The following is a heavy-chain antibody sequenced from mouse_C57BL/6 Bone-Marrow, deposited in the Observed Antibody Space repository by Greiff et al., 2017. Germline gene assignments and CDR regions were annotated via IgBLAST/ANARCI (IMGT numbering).Heavy chain of an antibody. CDR2: ISDGGSYT. V-gene: IGHV5-4*01. J-gene: IGHJ1*03. CDR1: GFTFSSYA. D-gene: IGHD2-1*01. CDR3: ARDRYGNSWYFDV. Sequence: DVMLVESGGGLVKPGGSLKLSCAASGFTFSSYAMSWVRQTPEKRLEWVATISDGGSYTYYPDNVKGRFTISRDNAKNNLYLQMSHLKSEDTAMYYCARDRYGNSWYFDVWGTGTTVTVSS.